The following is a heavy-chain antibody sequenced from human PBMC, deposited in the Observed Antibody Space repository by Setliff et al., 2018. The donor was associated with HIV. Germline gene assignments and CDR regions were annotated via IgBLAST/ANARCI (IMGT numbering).Heavy chain of an antibody. Sequence: GGSMRLSCVASRFTFNDYWMTWVRQAPGGGLQWVASISPDGSEKSLVDSVMGRFAISRDNAKNSLYLQMNSLRAEDTAVYYCARDPLPDFRGWCYWGQGTLVTVSS. D-gene: IGHD3-10*01. CDR3: ARDPLPDFRGWCY. CDR2: ISPDGSEK. CDR1: RFTFNDYW. J-gene: IGHJ4*02. V-gene: IGHV3-7*01.